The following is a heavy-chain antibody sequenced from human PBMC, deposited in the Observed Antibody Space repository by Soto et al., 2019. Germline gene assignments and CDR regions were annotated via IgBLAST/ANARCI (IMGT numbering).Heavy chain of an antibody. CDR3: ARDPSPWFGELHLSGPGYDWFDP. D-gene: IGHD3-10*01. Sequence: GGSLRLSCAASGFTFSSYSMNWVRQAPGKGLEWVSYISSSSSTIYYADSVKGRFTISRDNAKNSLYLQMNSLRAEDTAVYYCARDPSPWFGELHLSGPGYDWFDPWGQGTLVTVSS. CDR2: ISSSSSTI. V-gene: IGHV3-48*01. CDR1: GFTFSSYS. J-gene: IGHJ5*02.